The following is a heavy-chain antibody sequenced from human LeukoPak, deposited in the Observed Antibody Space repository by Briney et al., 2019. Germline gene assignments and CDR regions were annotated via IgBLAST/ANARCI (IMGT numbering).Heavy chain of an antibody. CDR2: INPNSGGT. CDR3: ARDFWLLAQRPPGWFDP. D-gene: IGHD3-22*01. V-gene: IGHV1-2*02. J-gene: IGHJ5*02. CDR1: GYTFTGYY. Sequence: ASVKVSCKASGYTFTGYYMHWVRQAPGQGLEWMGWINPNSGGTNYAQKFQGRVTMTRDTSTSTVYMELSSLRSEDTAVYYCARDFWLLAQRPPGWFDPWGQGTLVTVSS.